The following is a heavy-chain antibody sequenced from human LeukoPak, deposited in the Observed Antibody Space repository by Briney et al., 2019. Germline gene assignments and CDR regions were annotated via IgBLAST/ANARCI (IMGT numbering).Heavy chain of an antibody. V-gene: IGHV4-59*01. Sequence: SETLSLTCTVSGGSISSYYWSWIRQPPGKGLEWIGYIYYSGTTNYNPSLKSRVTISVDTSKNQFSLKLSSVTAADTAVYHCARGVYIAAAQYGYWGQGTLVSVSS. CDR3: ARGVYIAAAQYGY. J-gene: IGHJ4*02. D-gene: IGHD6-13*01. CDR2: IYYSGTT. CDR1: GGSISSYY.